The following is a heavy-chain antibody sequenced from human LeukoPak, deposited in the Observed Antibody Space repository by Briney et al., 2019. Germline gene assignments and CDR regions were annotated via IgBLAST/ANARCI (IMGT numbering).Heavy chain of an antibody. CDR3: VRGTEYDILSGKNFGQFYFEY. Sequence: GGSLRLSCAASGFTFSSYAMSWVRQAPGKGLEWVSSISSSGGYIYYADSVKGRFTISRDNGKNSLYLQMNSLRDEDTAVYYCVRGTEYDILSGKNFGQFYFEYWGQGTLVTVSS. CDR2: ISSSGGYI. V-gene: IGHV3-21*01. J-gene: IGHJ4*02. CDR1: GFTFSSYA. D-gene: IGHD3-9*01.